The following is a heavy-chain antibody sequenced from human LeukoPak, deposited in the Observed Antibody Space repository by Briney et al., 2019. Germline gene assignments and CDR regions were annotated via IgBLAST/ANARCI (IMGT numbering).Heavy chain of an antibody. CDR2: IKQDGSEK. CDR3: ASAHYGSGSYVIDY. CDR1: GFTFSSYW. Sequence: GGSLRLSCAGSGFTFSSYWMSWVRQAPGKGLEWVANIKQDGSEKYYVDSVKGRFTISRDNAKNSLYLQMNSLRAEDTAVYYCASAHYGSGSYVIDYWGQGTLVTVSS. J-gene: IGHJ4*02. D-gene: IGHD3-10*01. V-gene: IGHV3-7*01.